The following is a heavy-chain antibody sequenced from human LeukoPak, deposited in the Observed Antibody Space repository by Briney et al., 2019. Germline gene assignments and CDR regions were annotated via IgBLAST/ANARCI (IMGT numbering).Heavy chain of an antibody. CDR1: GYTSTGYY. Sequence: ASVKVSCKASGYTSTGYYMHWVRQAPGQGLEWMGWISAYIGNTNYAQKLQGRVTMTTDTSASTAYMELRSLRSDDTAVYYCASIKLGYYDFWSGYYNPNWFDPWGQGTLVTVSS. CDR3: ASIKLGYYDFWSGYYNPNWFDP. D-gene: IGHD3-3*01. CDR2: ISAYIGNT. V-gene: IGHV1-18*04. J-gene: IGHJ5*02.